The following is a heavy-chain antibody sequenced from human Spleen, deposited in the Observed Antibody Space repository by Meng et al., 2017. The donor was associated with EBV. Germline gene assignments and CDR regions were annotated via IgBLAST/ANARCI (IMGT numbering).Heavy chain of an antibody. D-gene: IGHD5-24*01. CDR3: AREDGYGDYVDY. V-gene: IGHV4-55*08. J-gene: IGHJ4*02. CDR1: GDSISSGNW. Sequence: KESGPALVTPSGTLSFICAVSGDSISSGNWWIWVRQPPGKGLEWIGEIHHRGSTYYNPSLKSRITMSVDTSKNQFYLKLSSVTAADTAVYYCAREDGYGDYVDYWGQGTLVTVSS. CDR2: IHHRGST.